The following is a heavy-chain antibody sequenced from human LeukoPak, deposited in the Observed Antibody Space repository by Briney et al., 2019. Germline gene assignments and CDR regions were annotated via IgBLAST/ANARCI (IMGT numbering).Heavy chain of an antibody. V-gene: IGHV3-48*03. J-gene: IGHJ4*02. CDR1: GFTFSSFE. D-gene: IGHD1-26*01. CDR3: ARKMLSGSRYFDY. Sequence: GGSLRLSCAASGFTFSSFEMNWVRQAPGKGLEWVSYITSSASTIYYAESVKGRFTISRDNAKNSLFLQMNSLRAEDTAVYYCARKMLSGSRYFDYWGQGALVTVSS. CDR2: ITSSASTI.